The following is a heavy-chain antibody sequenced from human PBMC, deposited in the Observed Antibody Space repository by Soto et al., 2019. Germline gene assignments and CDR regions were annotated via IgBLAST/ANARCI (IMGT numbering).Heavy chain of an antibody. J-gene: IGHJ6*03. V-gene: IGHV3-66*01. CDR3: TRGDGACSGGSCYGVPIDV. CDR2: IQSGGST. CDR1: GFSVSTKY. D-gene: IGHD2-15*01. Sequence: EVQLVESGGGLVQPGGSLRLSCAASGFSVSTKYMSWVRQAPGKGLEWLSPIQSGGSTYYAASVEGRFTISRNNAENRLFLPMSSRRVEDTAVYYWTRGDGACSGGSCYGVPIDVWGTGTTVTVSS.